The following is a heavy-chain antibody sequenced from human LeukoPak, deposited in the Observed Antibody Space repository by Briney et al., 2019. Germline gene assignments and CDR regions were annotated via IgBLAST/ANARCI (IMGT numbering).Heavy chain of an antibody. CDR1: GFTFSSYG. CDR2: ISYDGSNK. V-gene: IGHV3-30*18. Sequence: GGSLRLSRAASGFTFSSYGMHWVRQAPGKGLEWVAVISYDGSNKYYADSVKGRFTISRDNSKNTLYLQMNSLRAEDTAVYYCAKGGENYYGSGSYYGNYFDYWGQGTLVTVSS. J-gene: IGHJ4*02. CDR3: AKGGENYYGSGSYYGNYFDY. D-gene: IGHD3-10*01.